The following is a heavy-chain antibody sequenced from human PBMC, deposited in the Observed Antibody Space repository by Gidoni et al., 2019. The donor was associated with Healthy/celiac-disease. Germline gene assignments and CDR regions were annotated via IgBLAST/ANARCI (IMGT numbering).Heavy chain of an antibody. Sequence: QVQLVQSGAEVKKPGASVKVSCKASGYTFTSYDTNWVRQVTGQGLEWMGWMNPNSGNTGYAQKFQGRVTMTRNTSISTAYMELSSLRSEDTAVYYCARRSEYDFWSGYYLRYWYFDLWGRGTLVTVSS. V-gene: IGHV1-8*01. CDR1: GYTFTSYD. CDR3: ARRSEYDFWSGYYLRYWYFDL. J-gene: IGHJ2*01. D-gene: IGHD3-3*01. CDR2: MNPNSGNT.